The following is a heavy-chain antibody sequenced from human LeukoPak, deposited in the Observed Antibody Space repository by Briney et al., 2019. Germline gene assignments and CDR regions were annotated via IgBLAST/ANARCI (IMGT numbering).Heavy chain of an antibody. V-gene: IGHV1-8*01. Sequence: ASVKVSCKASGYTFTSYDINWVRQATGQGLEWMGWMNPNSGNTGYAQKFQGRVTMTRNTSISTAYMELSSLRSEDTAVYYCARLGAYYDSSGYSYHDAFDIWGQGTMVTVSS. CDR1: GYTFTSYD. CDR3: ARLGAYYDSSGYSYHDAFDI. J-gene: IGHJ3*02. CDR2: MNPNSGNT. D-gene: IGHD3-22*01.